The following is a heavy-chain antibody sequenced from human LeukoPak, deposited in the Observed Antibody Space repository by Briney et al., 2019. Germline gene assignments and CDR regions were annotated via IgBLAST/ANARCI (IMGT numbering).Heavy chain of an antibody. D-gene: IGHD5-12*01. CDR3: ARAPYSAYVAY. CDR1: GFTFSSYG. CDR2: ISSSGSTK. Sequence: GGSLRLSCAASGFTFSSYGMNWVRLAPGKGRQWVSYISSSGSTKYYADSVKGRFTISRDNAENSLYLQMSSLRAEDTAVYYCARAPYSAYVAYWGQGTLVTVSS. V-gene: IGHV3-48*03. J-gene: IGHJ4*02.